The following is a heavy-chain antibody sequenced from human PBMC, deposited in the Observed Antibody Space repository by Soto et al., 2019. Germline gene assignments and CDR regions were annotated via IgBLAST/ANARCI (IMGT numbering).Heavy chain of an antibody. D-gene: IGHD3-9*01. CDR2: ISYDGSNK. Sequence: GGSLRLSCAASGFTFSSYGMHWVRQAPGKGLEWVAVISYDGSNKYYADSVKGRFTISRDNSKNTLYLQMNSLRPDDTAVYYCAKVAGGDIVTGYYPPYYCGMDVWGQGTTVTVSS. CDR1: GFTFSSYG. CDR3: AKVAGGDIVTGYYPPYYCGMDV. V-gene: IGHV3-30*18. J-gene: IGHJ6*02.